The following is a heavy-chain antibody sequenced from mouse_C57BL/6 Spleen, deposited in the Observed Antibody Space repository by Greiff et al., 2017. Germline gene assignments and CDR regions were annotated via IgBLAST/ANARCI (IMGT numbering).Heavy chain of an antibody. Sequence: VQLQESGPGMVKPSQSLSLTCTVTGYSITSGYDWHWIRHFPGNKLEWMGYISYSGSTNYNPSLKSRISITHDTSKNHFFLKLNSVTTEDTATYYCTRRGWYYFDYWGQGTTLTVSS. V-gene: IGHV3-1*01. CDR3: TRRGWYYFDY. CDR1: GYSITSGYD. J-gene: IGHJ2*01. D-gene: IGHD1-1*02. CDR2: ISYSGST.